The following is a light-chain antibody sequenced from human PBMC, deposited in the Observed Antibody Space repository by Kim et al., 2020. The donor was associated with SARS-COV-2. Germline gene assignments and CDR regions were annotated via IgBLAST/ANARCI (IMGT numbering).Light chain of an antibody. CDR2: GAS. Sequence: VSPGERATLSCRASQSVSSNLAWYKQKPGQAPRLLIYGASTRATGIPARFSGSGSGTEFTLTISSLQSEDFAAYYCQQYNNWPLTFGGGTKVEIK. CDR1: QSVSSN. V-gene: IGKV3-15*01. CDR3: QQYNNWPLT. J-gene: IGKJ4*01.